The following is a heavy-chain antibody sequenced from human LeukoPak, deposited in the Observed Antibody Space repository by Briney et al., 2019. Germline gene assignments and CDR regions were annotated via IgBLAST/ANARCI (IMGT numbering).Heavy chain of an antibody. CDR1: GYTFTGYY. CDR3: AGGYCSGGSCYLSDY. CDR2: INPNSGGT. Sequence: ASVKVSCKAAGYTFTGYYMHWVRQAPGQGLEWMGWINPNSGGTNYAQKFQGRATMTRDTSISTAYMELSRLRSDDTAVYYCAGGYCSGGSCYLSDYWGQGTLVTVSS. J-gene: IGHJ4*02. D-gene: IGHD2-15*01. V-gene: IGHV1-2*02.